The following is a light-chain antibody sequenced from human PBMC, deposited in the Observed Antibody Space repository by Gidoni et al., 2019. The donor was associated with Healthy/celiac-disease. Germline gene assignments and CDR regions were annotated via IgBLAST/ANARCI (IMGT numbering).Light chain of an antibody. CDR3: QQYNNWPPLT. CDR2: GAS. V-gene: IGKV3-15*01. Sequence: EIVMTQSPANLSVSPGERATLSCRASQRVSSNVAWYQQKPGQAPRRLIYGASTRATVIPARFSGSGSGTEFTLTISSLQSEDFAVYYCQQYNNWPPLTFGGGTKVEIK. J-gene: IGKJ4*01. CDR1: QRVSSN.